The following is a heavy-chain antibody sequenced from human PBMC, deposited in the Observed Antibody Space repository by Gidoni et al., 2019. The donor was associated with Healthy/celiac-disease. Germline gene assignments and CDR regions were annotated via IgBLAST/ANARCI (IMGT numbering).Heavy chain of an antibody. Sequence: EVQLVQSGAEAKKPGQSLKTSCKASAYSFTSYWTGWVRQMPGKGLEWMGIIYPGDSDTRYSPSFQGQVTISADKSISTAYLQWSSLKASDTAMYYCARLNDYGDYDADYWGQGTLVTVSS. V-gene: IGHV5-51*03. CDR1: AYSFTSYW. D-gene: IGHD4-17*01. CDR2: IYPGDSDT. CDR3: ARLNDYGDYDADY. J-gene: IGHJ4*02.